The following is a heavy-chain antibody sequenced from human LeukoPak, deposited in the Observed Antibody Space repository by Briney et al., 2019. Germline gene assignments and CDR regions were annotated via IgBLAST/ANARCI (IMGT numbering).Heavy chain of an antibody. V-gene: IGHV3-48*01. CDR3: ARGHYGDTYGMDV. Sequence: GGSLRLSCAASGFTFSHYSMNWVRQAPGRGLEWVSYISSSSSSIYYADSVKGRFTISRDNAKNSLYLQMNSLRAEDTAVYYCARGHYGDTYGMDVWGQGTTVTVSS. J-gene: IGHJ6*02. CDR1: GFTFSHYS. D-gene: IGHD4-17*01. CDR2: ISSSSSSI.